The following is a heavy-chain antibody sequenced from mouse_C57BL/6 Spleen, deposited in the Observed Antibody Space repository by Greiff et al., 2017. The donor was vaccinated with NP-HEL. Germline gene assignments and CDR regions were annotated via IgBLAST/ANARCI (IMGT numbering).Heavy chain of an antibody. V-gene: IGHV1-50*01. Sequence: QVQLQQPGAELVKPGASVKLSCKASGYTFTSYWMQWVKQRPGQGLEWIGEIDPSDSYTNYNQKFKGKATLTVDTSSSTAYMQLSSLTSEDSAVYYCAKEGGLYDGYLDYWGQGTTLTVSS. D-gene: IGHD2-3*01. CDR2: IDPSDSYT. CDR3: AKEGGLYDGYLDY. CDR1: GYTFTSYW. J-gene: IGHJ2*01.